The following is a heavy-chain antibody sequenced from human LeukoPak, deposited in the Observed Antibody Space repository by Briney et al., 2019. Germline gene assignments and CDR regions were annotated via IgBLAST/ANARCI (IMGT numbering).Heavy chain of an antibody. D-gene: IGHD6-19*01. CDR1: SGSISTSNYY. J-gene: IGHJ4*02. V-gene: IGHV4-39*07. CDR2: IFYSGST. CDR3: ARGRGSGWRYLDY. Sequence: SETLSLTCTVSSGSISTSNYYWGWVRQPPGKALEWIGNIFYSGSTYYSPSLKRRVTISLDTSRNQFSLKLNSVTAADTAVYYCARGRGSGWRYLDYWGQGTLVIVSS.